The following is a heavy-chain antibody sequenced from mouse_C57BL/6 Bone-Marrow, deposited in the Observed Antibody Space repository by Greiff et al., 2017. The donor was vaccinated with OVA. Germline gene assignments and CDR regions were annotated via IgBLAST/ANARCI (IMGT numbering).Heavy chain of an antibody. CDR3: AGSGDGDSPAWFAY. CDR2: IYPGSGNT. Sequence: QVQLQQSGAELVRPGASVKLSCKASGYTFTDYYINWVKQRPGQGLEWIARIYPGSGNTYYNEKFKGKATLTAEKSSSTAYMQLSSLTSEDSAVDFCAGSGDGDSPAWFAYWGQGTLVTVAA. CDR1: GYTFTDYY. D-gene: IGHD2-13*01. V-gene: IGHV1-76*01. J-gene: IGHJ3*01.